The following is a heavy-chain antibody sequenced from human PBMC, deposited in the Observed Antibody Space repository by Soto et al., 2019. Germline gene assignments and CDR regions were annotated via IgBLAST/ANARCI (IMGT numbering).Heavy chain of an antibody. CDR3: VRGLERFCSGGSCLTRPPHGY. V-gene: IGHV3-30*03. CDR2: ISYDGGNK. J-gene: IGHJ4*02. Sequence: QVHLVESGGGVVQPGRSLRLSCAASGFTFINYGIHWVRQAPGKGLEWVAVISYDGGNKYYADSVKGRFTISRDNSRDTLYLQMNSLRAEDTAVYYCVRGLERFCSGGSCLTRPPHGYWGQGTLVTVSS. D-gene: IGHD2-15*01. CDR1: GFTFINYG.